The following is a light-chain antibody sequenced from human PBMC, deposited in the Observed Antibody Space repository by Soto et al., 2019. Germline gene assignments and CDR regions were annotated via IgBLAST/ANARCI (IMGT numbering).Light chain of an antibody. CDR3: QQYNIWPQT. CDR1: QSLRSS. V-gene: IGKV3-15*01. J-gene: IGKJ1*01. CDR2: GAS. Sequence: VMTQSPATLSVCPMERATVCFMASQSLRSSLAWYQQKPGQAPRLLIYGASTRATGIPARFSGSGSGTEFTLTISSLQSEDFAVYFCQQYNIWPQTFGQGTKVDIK.